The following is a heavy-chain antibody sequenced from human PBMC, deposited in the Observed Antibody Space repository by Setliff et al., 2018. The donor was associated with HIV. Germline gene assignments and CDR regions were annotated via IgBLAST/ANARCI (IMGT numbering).Heavy chain of an antibody. CDR3: ARDVSWRVRTYIDY. V-gene: IGHV3-64*04. J-gene: IGHJ4*02. CDR2: ISSNGGST. D-gene: IGHD3-3*01. CDR1: GFTFSSYA. Sequence: GGSLRLSCEASGFTFSSYAMHWVRQAPGKGLEYVSAISSNGGSTYYADSVKGRFTISRDNAKNSLYLQMNSLRAEDTAVYYCARDVSWRVRTYIDYWGQGALVTVSS.